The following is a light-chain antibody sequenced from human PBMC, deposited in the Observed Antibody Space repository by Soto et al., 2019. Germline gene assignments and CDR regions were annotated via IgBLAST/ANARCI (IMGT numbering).Light chain of an antibody. Sequence: DIQMTQSPSSLSASVGDRVTITCQASQDISNYLNWYQQKPGKAPKLLIYDASSLESGVPSRFSGSGSGTEFTLTITSLQPDDFATYYCQQYSGYSERTFGQGTKVDI. J-gene: IGKJ1*01. CDR2: DAS. CDR3: QQYSGYSERT. CDR1: QDISNY. V-gene: IGKV1-5*01.